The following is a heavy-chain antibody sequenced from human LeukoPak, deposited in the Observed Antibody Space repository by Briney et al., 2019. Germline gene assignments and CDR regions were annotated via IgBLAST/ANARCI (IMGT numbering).Heavy chain of an antibody. CDR1: GFTFSSYA. V-gene: IGHV3-23*01. CDR2: ISGSGGST. CDR3: AKDLYGSGSYYNTRGYFQH. D-gene: IGHD3-10*01. Sequence: GGSLRLSCAASGFTFSSYAMSWVRQAPGTGLEWVSAISGSGGSTYYADSVKGRFTISRDNSKNTLYLQMNSLRAEDTAVYYCAKDLYGSGSYYNTRGYFQHWGQGTLVTVSS. J-gene: IGHJ1*01.